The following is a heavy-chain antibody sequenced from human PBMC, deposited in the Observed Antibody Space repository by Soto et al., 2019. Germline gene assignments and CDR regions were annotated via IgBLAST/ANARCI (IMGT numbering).Heavy chain of an antibody. Sequence: ASVKVSCKASGYTFTSYDINWVRQATGQGLEWMGWMNPNSGNTGYAQKFQGRVTMTRNTSISTAYMELSSLRSEDTAVYYCARRDFEAVADVDYYYGMDVWGQGTTVTVSS. D-gene: IGHD6-19*01. CDR2: MNPNSGNT. CDR3: ARRDFEAVADVDYYYGMDV. J-gene: IGHJ6*02. V-gene: IGHV1-8*01. CDR1: GYTFTSYD.